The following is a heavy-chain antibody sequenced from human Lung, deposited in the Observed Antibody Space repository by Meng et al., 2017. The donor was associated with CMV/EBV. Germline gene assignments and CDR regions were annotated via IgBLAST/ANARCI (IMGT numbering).Heavy chain of an antibody. Sequence: SVXVSXXASGGTSSSYVISWVRQAPGQGLEWMGGIIPILGRANYGQKFQARVTITADKSTSTAHMELSSLRSEDTAVYYCARSRVLSSSPSRPPTYVMYVWGRGXTVTVSS. CDR1: GGTSSSYV. V-gene: IGHV1-69*10. CDR2: IIPILGRA. D-gene: IGHD2-2*01. CDR3: ARSRVLSSSPSRPPTYVMYV. J-gene: IGHJ6*02.